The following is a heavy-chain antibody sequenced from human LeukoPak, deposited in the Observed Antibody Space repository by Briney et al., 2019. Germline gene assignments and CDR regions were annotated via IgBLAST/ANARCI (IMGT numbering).Heavy chain of an antibody. J-gene: IGHJ4*02. CDR3: AKDDQDSSGSDY. Sequence: GGSLRLSCAASGFTFSSYGMHWVRQAPGKGLEWVAFIRYDGSNKYYADSVKGRFTISRDNSKNTLYLQMNSLRAEDTAVYYCAKDDQDSSGSDYWGQGTLVTVSS. D-gene: IGHD3-22*01. CDR2: IRYDGSNK. CDR1: GFTFSSYG. V-gene: IGHV3-30*02.